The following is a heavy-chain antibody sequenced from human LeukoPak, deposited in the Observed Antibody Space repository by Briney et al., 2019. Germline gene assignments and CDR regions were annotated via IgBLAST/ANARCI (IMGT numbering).Heavy chain of an antibody. D-gene: IGHD1-26*01. CDR1: GFTFSSYS. CDR2: ISSSSSYI. V-gene: IGHV3-21*01. Sequence: GGSLRLSCAASGFTFSSYSMNWVRQAPGKGLEWVSSISSSSSYIYYADSVKGRFTISRDNAKNSLYLQMNSLRAEDTAVYYCAGSYLAGLFDYWGQGTLVTVSS. J-gene: IGHJ4*02. CDR3: AGSYLAGLFDY.